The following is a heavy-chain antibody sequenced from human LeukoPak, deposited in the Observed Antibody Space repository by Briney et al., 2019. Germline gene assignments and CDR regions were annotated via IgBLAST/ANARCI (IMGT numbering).Heavy chain of an antibody. CDR1: GDSVSSNSAT. D-gene: IGHD1-26*01. CDR2: TYYKSKWYN. CDR3: GRVSSPWSPRDAFDI. V-gene: IGHV6-1*01. J-gene: IGHJ3*02. Sequence: SQTLSLTCAISGDSVSSNSATWNWIRQSPSRGLEWLGRTYYKSKWYNDYAVSVKSRITINSDTSKNQFSLQLNSVTPEDTAVYYCGRVSSPWSPRDAFDIWCQGTMVTVSP.